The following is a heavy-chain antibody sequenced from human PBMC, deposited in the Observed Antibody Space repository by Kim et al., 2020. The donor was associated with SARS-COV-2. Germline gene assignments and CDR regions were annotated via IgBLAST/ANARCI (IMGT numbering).Heavy chain of an antibody. CDR3: TRPGAVTGGKVGAIY. J-gene: IGHJ4*02. CDR1: GFTFSGSA. Sequence: GGSLRLSCAASGFTFSGSAMHWVRQASGKGLEWVGRIRSKANSYATAYAASVKGRFTISRDDSKNTAYLQMNSLKTEDTAVYYCTRPGAVTGGKVGAIYWGQGTLVTVSS. D-gene: IGHD1-26*01. CDR2: IRSKANSYAT. V-gene: IGHV3-73*01.